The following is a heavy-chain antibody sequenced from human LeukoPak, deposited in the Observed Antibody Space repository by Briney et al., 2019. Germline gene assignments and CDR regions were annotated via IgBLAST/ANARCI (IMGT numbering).Heavy chain of an antibody. CDR3: ARGMAAAGTGYYYYYGMDV. D-gene: IGHD6-13*01. J-gene: IGHJ6*02. CDR1: GYTFTSYD. Sequence: GASVKVSCKASGYTFTSYDINWVRQATGQGLEWMGWMNPNRGNTGYAQKFQGRVTMTRNTSISTAYMELSSLRSEDTAVYYCARGMAAAGTGYYYYYGMDVWGQGTTVTVSS. CDR2: MNPNRGNT. V-gene: IGHV1-8*01.